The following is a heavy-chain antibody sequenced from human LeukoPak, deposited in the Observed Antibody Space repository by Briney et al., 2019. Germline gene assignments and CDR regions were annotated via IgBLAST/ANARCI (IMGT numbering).Heavy chain of an antibody. Sequence: ASVKVSCKVSGYTLTELSMHWVRQAPGKGLEWMGGFDPEDGETIYAQKFQGRVTMTEDTSTDTAYMELSSLRSEDTAVYYCATDLKYYYGSGSYGPFDYWGQGTLVTVS. J-gene: IGHJ4*02. CDR1: GYTLTELS. D-gene: IGHD3-10*01. CDR3: ATDLKYYYGSGSYGPFDY. CDR2: FDPEDGET. V-gene: IGHV1-24*01.